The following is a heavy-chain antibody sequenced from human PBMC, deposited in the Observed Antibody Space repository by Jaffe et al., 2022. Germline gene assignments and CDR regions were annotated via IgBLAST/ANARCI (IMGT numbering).Heavy chain of an antibody. D-gene: IGHD6-13*01. Sequence: EVQLVESGGGLVQPGGSLRLSCAASGFTFSSYWMSWVRQAPGKGLEWVANIKQDGSEKYYVDSVKGRFTISRDNAKNSLYLQMNSLRAEDTAVYYCASIAAAGSIDYWGQGTLVTVSS. CDR2: IKQDGSEK. CDR3: ASIAAAGSIDY. V-gene: IGHV3-7*05. J-gene: IGHJ4*02. CDR1: GFTFSSYW.